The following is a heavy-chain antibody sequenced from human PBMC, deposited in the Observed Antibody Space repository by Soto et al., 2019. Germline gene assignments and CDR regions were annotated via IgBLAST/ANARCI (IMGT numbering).Heavy chain of an antibody. CDR1: GGTFSSYT. CDR2: IIPILGIA. Sequence: QVQLVQSGAEVKKPGSSVKVSCKASGGTFSSYTISWLRQAPGQGLEWMGRIIPILGIANYAQKFQGRVTITADKSTSTAYMELSSLRSEDTAVYYCASSSRYYYGSGSSYYYMDVWGKGTPVTVSS. V-gene: IGHV1-69*02. J-gene: IGHJ6*03. D-gene: IGHD3-10*01. CDR3: ASSSRYYYGSGSSYYYMDV.